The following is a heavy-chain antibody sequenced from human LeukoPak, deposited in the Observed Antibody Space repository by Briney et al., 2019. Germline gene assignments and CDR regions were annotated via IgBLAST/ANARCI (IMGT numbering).Heavy chain of an antibody. J-gene: IGHJ4*02. D-gene: IGHD6-6*01. CDR3: AKDMRGGGLKKYSSSSGSFDY. V-gene: IGHV3-9*01. CDR1: GFTFDDYA. CDR2: ISWNSGSI. Sequence: PGGSLTLSWAASGFTFDDYAMHWARRAPGKGLEGVSGISWNSGSIGYADSVKGPFTISRDNAKNSLYLQMNSLRAEDTALYYCAKDMRGGGLKKYSSSSGSFDYWGRGTLVTVSS.